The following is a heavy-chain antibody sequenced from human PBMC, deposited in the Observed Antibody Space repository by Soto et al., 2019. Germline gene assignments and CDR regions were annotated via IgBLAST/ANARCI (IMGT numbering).Heavy chain of an antibody. Sequence: EVQLVESGGGLVQPGRSLRLSCAASGFTFDDFAMDWVRQGPGKGLEWVSGMSWNSGSLAYAASVKGRFTISRDNAKNSLYLQMDSLRVEDTALYYCVRVWGGRCLDYWGQGTLVTVSS. J-gene: IGHJ4*02. CDR2: MSWNSGSL. D-gene: IGHD3-3*01. V-gene: IGHV3-9*01. CDR3: VRVWGGRCLDY. CDR1: GFTFDDFA.